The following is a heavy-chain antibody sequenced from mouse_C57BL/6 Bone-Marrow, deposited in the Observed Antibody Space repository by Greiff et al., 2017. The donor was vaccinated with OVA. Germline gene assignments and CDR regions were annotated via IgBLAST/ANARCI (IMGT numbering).Heavy chain of an antibody. J-gene: IGHJ4*01. Sequence: DVMLVESGGGLVQSGRSLRLSCATSGFTFSDFYMEWVRQAPGKGLEWIAASRNKANDYTTEYSASVKGRFIVSRDTSQSILYLQMNALRAEDTAIYYCARDSLPSYYYAMDYWGQGTSVTVSS. CDR1: GFTFSDFY. CDR2: SRNKANDYTT. V-gene: IGHV7-1*01. D-gene: IGHD5-1*01. CDR3: ARDSLPSYYYAMDY.